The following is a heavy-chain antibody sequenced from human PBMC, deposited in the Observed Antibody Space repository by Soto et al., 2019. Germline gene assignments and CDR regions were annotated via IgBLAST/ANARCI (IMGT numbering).Heavy chain of an antibody. D-gene: IGHD6-19*01. CDR3: AKDGGRLAGTHWFDP. J-gene: IGHJ5*02. V-gene: IGHV3-23*01. CDR1: GFTFSSYA. Sequence: QPGGSLRLSXAASGFTFSSYAMSWVRQAPGKGPEWVSAISGSGGSTYYADSVKGRFTISRDNSKNTLYLQMNSLRAEDTAVYYCAKDGGRLAGTHWFDPWGQGTLVTVSS. CDR2: ISGSGGST.